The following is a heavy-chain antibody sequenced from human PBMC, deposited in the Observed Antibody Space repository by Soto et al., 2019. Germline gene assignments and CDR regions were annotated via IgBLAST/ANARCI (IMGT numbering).Heavy chain of an antibody. D-gene: IGHD3-3*01. V-gene: IGHV3-21*01. CDR1: GFTFSSYS. J-gene: IGHJ5*02. Sequence: PGGSLRLSCAASGFTFSSYSMNWVRQAPGKGLEWVSSISSSSSYIYYADSVKGRFTISRDNAKNSLYLQMNSLRAEDTAVYYCARGGEHRFLEWSPFAPWGQGTLVTVSS. CDR3: ARGGEHRFLEWSPFAP. CDR2: ISSSSSYI.